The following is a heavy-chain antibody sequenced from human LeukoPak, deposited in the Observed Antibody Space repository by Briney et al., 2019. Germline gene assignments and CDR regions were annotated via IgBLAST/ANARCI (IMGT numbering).Heavy chain of an antibody. J-gene: IGHJ6*02. V-gene: IGHV3-23*01. CDR2: ISGSGGST. CDR1: GFTFSSYA. Sequence: PGGSLRLSCAASGFTFSSYAMSWVRQAPGKGLEWVSAISGSGGSTYYADSVKGRFTISRDNSKNTLYLQMNSLRAEDTAVYYCAKVSGTIFGVVIIGYYYGMDVWGQGITVTVSS. D-gene: IGHD3-3*01. CDR3: AKVSGTIFGVVIIGYYYGMDV.